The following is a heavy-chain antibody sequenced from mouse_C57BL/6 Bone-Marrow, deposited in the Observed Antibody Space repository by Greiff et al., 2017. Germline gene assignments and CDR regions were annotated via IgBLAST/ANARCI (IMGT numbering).Heavy chain of an antibody. Sequence: QVHVKQSGAELAKPGASVKLSCKASGYTFTSYWMHWVKQRPGQGLEWIGYINPSSGYTKYNQKFKDKATLTADKSSSTAYMQLSSLTYEDSAVYCCARWSLRRGFAYWGQGTLVTVSA. CDR1: GYTFTSYW. D-gene: IGHD1-2*01. V-gene: IGHV1-7*01. CDR3: ARWSLRRGFAY. CDR2: INPSSGYT. J-gene: IGHJ3*01.